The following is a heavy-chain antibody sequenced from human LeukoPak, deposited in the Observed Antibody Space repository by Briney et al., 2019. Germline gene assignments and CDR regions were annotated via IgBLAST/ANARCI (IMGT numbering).Heavy chain of an antibody. V-gene: IGHV1-69*05. CDR1: GGTFSSYA. D-gene: IGHD5-18*01. Sequence: SVKVSCKASGGTFSSYAISWVRQAPGQGFEWMGGIIPIFGTANYAQKFQGRVTITTDESTSTAYMELSSLRSEDTAVYYCARAEPSGYSYGPPDYWGQGTLVTVSS. CDR2: IIPIFGTA. J-gene: IGHJ4*02. CDR3: ARAEPSGYSYGPPDY.